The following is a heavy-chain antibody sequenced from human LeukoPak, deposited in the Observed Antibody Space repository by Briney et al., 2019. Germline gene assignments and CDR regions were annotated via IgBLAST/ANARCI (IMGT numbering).Heavy chain of an antibody. CDR2: IGKTSRDM. CDR3: VRGDNRDY. J-gene: IGHJ4*02. D-gene: IGHD1-14*01. CDR1: GFSFNTST. V-gene: IGHV3-21*01. Sequence: GKTLRLSCAASGFSFNTSTMNWVRQAPGKGLEWISSIGKTSRDMYYADSVRGRFTISRDNAKNSLFLLMNSLRVEGTSVYYCVRGDNRDYWGQGTLVTVSS.